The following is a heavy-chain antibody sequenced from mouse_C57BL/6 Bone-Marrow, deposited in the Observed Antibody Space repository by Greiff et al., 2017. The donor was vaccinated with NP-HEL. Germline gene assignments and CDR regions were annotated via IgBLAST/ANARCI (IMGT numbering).Heavy chain of an antibody. Sequence: QVQLKQSGAELVKPGASVKLSCKASGYTFTEYTIHWVKQRSGQGLEWIGWFYPGSGSIKYNEKFKDKATLTADKSSSTVYMELSRLTSEDSAVYFCGRNEAYYYGEDYFEYWGKGTTLTVSS. CDR1: GYTFTEYT. D-gene: IGHD1-1*01. CDR2: FYPGSGSI. CDR3: GRNEAYYYGEDYFEY. V-gene: IGHV1-62-2*01. J-gene: IGHJ2*01.